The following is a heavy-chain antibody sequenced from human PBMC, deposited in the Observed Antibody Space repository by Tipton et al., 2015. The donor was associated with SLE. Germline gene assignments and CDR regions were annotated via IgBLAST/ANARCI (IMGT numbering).Heavy chain of an antibody. Sequence: TLSLTCTVSGGPISSGSYYWSWIRQPAGKGLEWIGRIYTSGSTNYNPSLKSRVTISVGTSKNQFSLKLSSVTAADTAVYYCARETGIAAAGTGALFDYWGQGTLVTVSS. V-gene: IGHV4-61*02. CDR3: ARETGIAAAGTGALFDY. CDR2: IYTSGST. J-gene: IGHJ4*02. CDR1: GGPISSGSYY. D-gene: IGHD6-13*01.